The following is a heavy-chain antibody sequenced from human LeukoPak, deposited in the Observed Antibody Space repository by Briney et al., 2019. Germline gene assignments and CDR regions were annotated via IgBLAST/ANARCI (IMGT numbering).Heavy chain of an antibody. Sequence: SETLSLTCTVSGGSISSYYWSWIRQPPGKGLEWIGYIYYSGSTNYNPSLKSRFTISVDTSKNQFSLKLSSVTAADTAVYYCARLAVAAPGAFDIWGQGTMVTVSS. CDR3: ARLAVAAPGAFDI. V-gene: IGHV4-59*01. J-gene: IGHJ3*02. D-gene: IGHD6-19*01. CDR1: GGSISSYY. CDR2: IYYSGST.